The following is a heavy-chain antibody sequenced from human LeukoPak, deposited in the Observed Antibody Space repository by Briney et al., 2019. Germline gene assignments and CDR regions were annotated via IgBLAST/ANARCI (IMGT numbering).Heavy chain of an antibody. Sequence: SETLSLTCTVSGYSIRSGYYWGWIRQPPGKGLEWIGSIHHSGITYYNPSLESRVTISVDTSKNQVSLKVNSLTAADTAVYYCARELGYASGTYYWGQGTLVTVSS. CDR1: GYSIRSGYY. CDR3: ARELGYASGTYY. J-gene: IGHJ4*02. V-gene: IGHV4-38-2*02. CDR2: IHHSGIT. D-gene: IGHD3-10*01.